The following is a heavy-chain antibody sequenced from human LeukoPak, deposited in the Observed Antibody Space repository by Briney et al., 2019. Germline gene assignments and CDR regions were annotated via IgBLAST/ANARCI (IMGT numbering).Heavy chain of an antibody. CDR3: VRVHGSGSFGS. CDR1: GFTFSDYH. D-gene: IGHD3-10*01. V-gene: IGHV3-11*01. J-gene: IGHJ5*02. CDR2: ITYSGGSV. Sequence: GGSLRLSCAASGFTFSDYHMSWIRQAPGKGLEWISYITYSGGSVNYADSVEGRFIVSRDNTKNSLYLQMNSLGPEDTALYYCVRVHGSGSFGSWGQGILVTVSS.